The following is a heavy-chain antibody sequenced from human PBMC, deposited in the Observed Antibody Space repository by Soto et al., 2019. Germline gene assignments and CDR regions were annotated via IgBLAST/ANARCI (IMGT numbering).Heavy chain of an antibody. Sequence: QVQLQESGPGLVKPSQTLSLTCSVSGGSISSGNYYWNWIRQHPGKGLEWIGFTLYNGGTYSNSSLKSRVTISVDTAKNQFSLKLNSVTAADTAVYYCAREDTRSGYWYFDLWGRGTLVTVSS. V-gene: IGHV4-31*03. J-gene: IGHJ2*01. CDR3: AREDTRSGYWYFDL. D-gene: IGHD1-26*01. CDR1: GGSISSGNYY. CDR2: TLYNGGT.